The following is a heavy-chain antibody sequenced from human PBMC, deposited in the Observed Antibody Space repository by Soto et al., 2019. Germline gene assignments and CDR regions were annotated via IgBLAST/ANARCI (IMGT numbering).Heavy chain of an antibody. V-gene: IGHV3-48*01. CDR1: GFTFINYP. CDR2: TSGDSGTI. Sequence: GSLRLSCAASGFTFINYPMNWVRQAPGKGLEWISYTSGDSGTIYYADSVKGRFSISRDNAKNSLYLQMNSLRVEDTAVYYCATDWFYMDVWGKGTSVTSP. J-gene: IGHJ6*03. CDR3: ATDWFYMDV. D-gene: IGHD3-9*01.